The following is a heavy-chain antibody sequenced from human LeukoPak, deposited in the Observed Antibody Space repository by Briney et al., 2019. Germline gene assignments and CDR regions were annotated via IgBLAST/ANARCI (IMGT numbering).Heavy chain of an antibody. V-gene: IGHV3-30*04. CDR2: ISYDGSNK. CDR3: ARVREMATTIDYMDV. Sequence: GGSPRLSCAASGFTFSSYAMHWVRQAPGKGLEWVAVISYDGSNKYYADSVKGRFTISRDNSKNTLYLQMNSLRAEDTAVYYCARVREMATTIDYMDVWGKGTTVTVSS. J-gene: IGHJ6*03. CDR1: GFTFSSYA. D-gene: IGHD5-24*01.